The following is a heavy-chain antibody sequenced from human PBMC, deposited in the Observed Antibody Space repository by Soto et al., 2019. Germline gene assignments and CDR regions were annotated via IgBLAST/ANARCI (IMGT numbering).Heavy chain of an antibody. Sequence: SETLSLTCTVSGGSISSGGYYWSWIRQHPGKGLEWIGYIYYSGSTYYNPSLKSRVTISVDTSKNQFSLKLSSVTAADTAVYYCARGWRSLVRSRWFDPWGQGNLVTVSS. CDR3: ARGWRSLVRSRWFDP. J-gene: IGHJ5*02. V-gene: IGHV4-31*03. CDR1: GGSISSGGYY. D-gene: IGHD6-6*01. CDR2: IYYSGST.